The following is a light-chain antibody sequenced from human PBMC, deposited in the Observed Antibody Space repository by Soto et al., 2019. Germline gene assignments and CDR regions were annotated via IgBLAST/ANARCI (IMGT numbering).Light chain of an antibody. J-gene: IGKJ3*01. CDR3: QQRTNWLT. CDR1: QNVSTY. Sequence: EIVLTQSPATLSLSPGERVTLSCRASQNVSTYLAWYQQKPGQAPRLLIYDASDRATGIPARFSGSGSGTDFTLTISSPEPEDSAVYYCQQRTNWLTFGPGTKVDIE. CDR2: DAS. V-gene: IGKV3-11*01.